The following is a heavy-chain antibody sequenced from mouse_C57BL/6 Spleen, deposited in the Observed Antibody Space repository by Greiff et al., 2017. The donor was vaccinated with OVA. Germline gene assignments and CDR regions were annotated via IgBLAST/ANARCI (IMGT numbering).Heavy chain of an antibody. CDR3: ARRFFYDWYFDV. J-gene: IGHJ1*03. CDR1: GYTFTDYY. V-gene: IGHV1-26*01. D-gene: IGHD2-12*01. CDR2: INPNNGGT. Sequence: EVQLQQSGPELVKPGASVKISCKASGYTFTDYYMNWVKQSHGKSLEWIGDINPNNGGTSYNQKFKGKATLTVDKSSSTAYMELRRLTSEDSAVYYCARRFFYDWYFDVWGTGTTVTVSS.